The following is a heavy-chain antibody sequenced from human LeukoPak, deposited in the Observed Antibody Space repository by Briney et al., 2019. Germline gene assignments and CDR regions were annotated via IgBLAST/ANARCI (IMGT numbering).Heavy chain of an antibody. V-gene: IGHV3-9*01. Sequence: PGRSLRLSCAASGFTFDDYAMHWVRQAPGKGLEWVSGISWNSGSIGYADSVKGRFTISRDNAKNSLYLQMNSLRAEDTALYYCASSTTHPRGAFGIWGQGTMVTVSS. D-gene: IGHD1-1*01. CDR1: GFTFDDYA. CDR2: ISWNSGSI. CDR3: ASSTTHPRGAFGI. J-gene: IGHJ3*02.